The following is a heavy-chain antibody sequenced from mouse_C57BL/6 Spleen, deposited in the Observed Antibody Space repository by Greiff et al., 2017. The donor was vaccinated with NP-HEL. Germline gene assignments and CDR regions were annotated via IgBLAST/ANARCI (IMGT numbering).Heavy chain of an antibody. CDR2: ISSGSSTI. CDR3: ARGGYYYGSSLDY. D-gene: IGHD1-1*01. V-gene: IGHV5-17*01. Sequence: EVQVVESGGGLVKPGGSLKLSCAASGFTFSDYGMHWVRQAPEKGLEWVAYISSGSSTICYADTVKGRFTISRDNAKNTLFLQMTSLRSEDTAMYYCARGGYYYGSSLDYWGQGTTLTVSS. CDR1: GFTFSDYG. J-gene: IGHJ2*01.